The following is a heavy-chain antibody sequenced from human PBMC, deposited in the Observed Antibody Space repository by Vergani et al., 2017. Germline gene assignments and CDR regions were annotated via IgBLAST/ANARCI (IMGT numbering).Heavy chain of an antibody. CDR3: ARAGAVVVTAIDY. V-gene: IGHV1-2*02. J-gene: IGHJ4*02. Sequence: QVQLVQSGAEVKKPGASVKVSCKASGYTFTGYYMHWVRQASGQGLEWRGWINTHSGGTNYAQKFQGRITITRNKSISTAYMELSRLRSDDTAVYYCARAGAVVVTAIDYWGQGTLVTVPS. D-gene: IGHD2-21*02. CDR1: GYTFTGYY. CDR2: INTHSGGT.